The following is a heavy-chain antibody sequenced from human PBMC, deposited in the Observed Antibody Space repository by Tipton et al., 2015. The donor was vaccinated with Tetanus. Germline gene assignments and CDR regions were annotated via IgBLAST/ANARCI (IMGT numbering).Heavy chain of an antibody. CDR2: IYGRGST. CDR1: GGSTHGFY. D-gene: IGHD2-21*01. V-gene: IGHV4-4*07. Sequence: GLVKPSETLSLSYTVSGGSTHGFYWTWIRQSAGKGLEWIGRIYGRGSTNYNPSLKSRVAMSMDTSRNQFSLTLTSVTVADTAFYFCARVLRYSAAGGWDDAFDIWGQGTLVTVSS. CDR3: ARVLRYSAAGGWDDAFDI. J-gene: IGHJ3*02.